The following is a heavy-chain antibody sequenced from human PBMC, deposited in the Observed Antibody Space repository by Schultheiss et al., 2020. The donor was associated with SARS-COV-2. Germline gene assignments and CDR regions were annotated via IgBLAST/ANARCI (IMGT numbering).Heavy chain of an antibody. J-gene: IGHJ4*02. CDR1: GDSVSSNSAA. CDR2: TYYRSKWYN. V-gene: IGHV6-1*01. CDR3: ARDRSPLGDYNAYFDY. Sequence: SQTLSFTCAISGDSVSSNSAAWNWIRQSPSRGLEWLGRTYYRSKWYNDYAVSVKSRITINPDTSKNQFSLQLNSVTPEDTAVYHCARDRSPLGDYNAYFDYWGQGTLVTVSS. D-gene: IGHD4-17*01.